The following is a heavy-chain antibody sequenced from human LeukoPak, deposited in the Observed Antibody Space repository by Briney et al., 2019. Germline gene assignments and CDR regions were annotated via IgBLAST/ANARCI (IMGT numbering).Heavy chain of an antibody. J-gene: IGHJ4*02. Sequence: ASVKVSCKASGYTFTSYYMHWVRQAPGQGLEWMGIINPSGGSTSYAQKFQGRVTITADKSTSTAYMELSSLRSEDTAVYYCARRVGATTAFDYWGQGTLVTVSS. D-gene: IGHD1-26*01. CDR2: INPSGGST. CDR3: ARRVGATTAFDY. V-gene: IGHV1-46*01. CDR1: GYTFTSYY.